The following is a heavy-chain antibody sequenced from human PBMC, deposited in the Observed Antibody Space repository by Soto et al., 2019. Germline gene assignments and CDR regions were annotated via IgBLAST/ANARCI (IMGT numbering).Heavy chain of an antibody. Sequence: RESLKISRKGSGYSLCSYWIGWGRPMPREGLEWIGFIYPCDSETRYSPSFQGQVTISVDKSISTSYLQWSSLKSSDTAIYYCARDYDYALDYWGQGTLVTVSS. CDR1: GYSLCSYW. CDR2: IYPCDSET. J-gene: IGHJ4*02. D-gene: IGHD3-16*01. V-gene: IGHV5-51*01. CDR3: ARDYDYALDY.